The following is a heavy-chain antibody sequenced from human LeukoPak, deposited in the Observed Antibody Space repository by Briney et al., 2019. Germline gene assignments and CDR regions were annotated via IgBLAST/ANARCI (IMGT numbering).Heavy chain of an antibody. CDR3: ARRAYYDSSGYYFDY. V-gene: IGHV4-30-4*01. CDR1: GGSISSGDYY. Sequence: SETLSLTCTVSGGSISSGDYYWSWIRQPPGKGLEWIGYIYYSGSTYYNPSLKSRVTISVDTSENQFSLKLSSVTAADTAVYYCARRAYYDSSGYYFDYWGQGTLVTVSS. D-gene: IGHD3-22*01. CDR2: IYYSGST. J-gene: IGHJ4*02.